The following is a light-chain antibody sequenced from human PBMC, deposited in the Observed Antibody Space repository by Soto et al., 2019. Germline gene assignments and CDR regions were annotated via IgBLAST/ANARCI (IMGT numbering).Light chain of an antibody. CDR1: QSISSY. V-gene: IGKV1-39*01. CDR2: AAS. Sequence: VQMSQSQSSLSAPVGNRVTITCRASQSISSYLNWYQQKPGKAPKLLIYAASSLQSGVPSRFSGSGSGTDFTPTISSLQPEDFATYYCQQSYSTPLTFGGGTKVAI. CDR3: QQSYSTPLT. J-gene: IGKJ4*01.